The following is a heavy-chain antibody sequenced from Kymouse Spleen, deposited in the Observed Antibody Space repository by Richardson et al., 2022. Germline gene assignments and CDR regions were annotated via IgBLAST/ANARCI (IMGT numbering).Heavy chain of an antibody. CDR3: AKDPL*QWLVLFFDY. CDR1: GFTFSSYG. D-gene: IGHD6-19*01. J-gene: IGHJ4*02. Sequence: QVQLVESGGGVVQPGRSLRLSCAASGFTFSSYGMHWVRQAPGKGLEWVAVISYDGSNKYYADSVKGRFTISRDNSKNTLYLQMNSLRAEDTAVYYCAKDPL*QWLVLFFDYWGQGTLVTVSS. V-gene: IGHV3-30*18. CDR2: ISYDGSNK.